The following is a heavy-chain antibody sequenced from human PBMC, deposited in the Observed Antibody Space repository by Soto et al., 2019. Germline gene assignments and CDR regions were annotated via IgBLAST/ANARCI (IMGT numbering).Heavy chain of an antibody. V-gene: IGHV4-59*01. CDR3: ASGGNWFDP. CDR1: GGSISNYY. J-gene: IGHJ5*02. CDR2: MYYNGNI. Sequence: SETLSLTCNVPGGSISNYYWTWVRQSLEKGLEWIGYMYYNGNINYNPSLKSRVTISIDTSKNQFSLTLKSVTAADTAVYYCASGGNWFDPWGQGVLVTVS. D-gene: IGHD3-16*01.